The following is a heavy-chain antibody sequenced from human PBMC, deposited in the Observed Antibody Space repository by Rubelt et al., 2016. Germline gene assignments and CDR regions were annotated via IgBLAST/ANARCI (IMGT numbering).Heavy chain of an antibody. J-gene: IGHJ4*02. CDR1: GGSISSSSYY. Sequence: QLQLQESGPGLVKPSETLSLTCTVSGGSISSSSYYWGWIRQPPGKGLEWIGSIFYSGSTYYTPSLKSRVTISVDTSKNQFSLKLSSVTAADTAVYYCARRRATPFFDYWGQGTLVTVSS. D-gene: IGHD2-15*01. V-gene: IGHV4-39*01. CDR2: IFYSGST. CDR3: ARRRATPFFDY.